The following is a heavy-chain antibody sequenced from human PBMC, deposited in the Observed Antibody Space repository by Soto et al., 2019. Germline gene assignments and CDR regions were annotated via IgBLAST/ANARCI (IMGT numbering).Heavy chain of an antibody. J-gene: IGHJ6*03. CDR3: ARRKVRGTYYYYMDV. D-gene: IGHD3-10*01. CDR1: GGSISSYY. CDR2: IYYSGST. Sequence: SETLSLTCTVSGGSISSYYWSWIRQPPGKGLEWIGYIYYSGSTNYNPSLKSRVTISVDTSKNQFSLKLSSVTAADTAVYYCARRKVRGTYYYYMDVWGKGTTVTVSS. V-gene: IGHV4-59*08.